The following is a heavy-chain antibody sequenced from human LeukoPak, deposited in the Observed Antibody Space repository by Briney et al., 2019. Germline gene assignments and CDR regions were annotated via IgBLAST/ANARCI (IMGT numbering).Heavy chain of an antibody. CDR2: ASYDGKNN. CDR3: AKDARDGYNHPSYYFDS. V-gene: IGHV3-30*18. Sequence: PGTSLRLSCAASGFTFSSYGIHWVRPAPGKGLEWVTVASYDGKNNYYTDTVRGRFTISRDSSTNTLYLQMNSLRAEDTAVYYFAKDARDGYNHPSYYFDSWGQGTLVTVSS. J-gene: IGHJ4*02. CDR1: GFTFSSYG. D-gene: IGHD5-24*01.